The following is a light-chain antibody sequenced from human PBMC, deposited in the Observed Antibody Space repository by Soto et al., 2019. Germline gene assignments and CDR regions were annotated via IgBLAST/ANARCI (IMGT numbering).Light chain of an antibody. Sequence: QSALTQPASVSGSPGQSITISCTGTSSDVGGYNYVSWYQPNPGKAPKLMIYEVSNRPSGVSNRFSGSKSGNTASLTISGLQAEYEADHYCSLYTSSSTFYVFGTGTKVTVL. CDR3: SLYTSSSTFYV. J-gene: IGLJ1*01. CDR1: SSDVGGYNY. V-gene: IGLV2-14*01. CDR2: EVS.